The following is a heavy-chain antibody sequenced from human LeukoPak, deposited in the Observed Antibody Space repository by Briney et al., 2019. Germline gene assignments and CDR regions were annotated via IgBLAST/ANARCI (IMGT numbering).Heavy chain of an antibody. CDR3: ARDPEGYSSSWYFDY. CDR2: ISSSGSTI. D-gene: IGHD6-13*01. J-gene: IGHJ4*02. V-gene: IGHV3-11*01. CDR1: GFTFSDYY. Sequence: GGALRLSCAAPGFTFSDYYMSWIRQAPGKGLGWVSYISSSGSTIYYADSVKGRFTISRDNAKNSLYLQMNSLRAEDTAVYYCARDPEGYSSSWYFDYWGQGTLVTVSS.